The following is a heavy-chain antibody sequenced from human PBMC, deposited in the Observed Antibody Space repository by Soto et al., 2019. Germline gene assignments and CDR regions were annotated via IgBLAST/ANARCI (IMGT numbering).Heavy chain of an antibody. V-gene: IGHV4-4*02. J-gene: IGHJ4*02. D-gene: IGHD1-7*01. Sequence: QVPIQESGPGLVKPSGTLSLACSVSSVSVSGSYWCAWVRQPPGKGLEWIGEIDHSGHTNYNPSLKSRVTMSLDNSKNQFSLNLRSVTAADTAVYYCARSNWNYVRTLDYWGQGTQVIVSS. CDR2: IDHSGHT. CDR1: SVSVSGSYW. CDR3: ARSNWNYVRTLDY.